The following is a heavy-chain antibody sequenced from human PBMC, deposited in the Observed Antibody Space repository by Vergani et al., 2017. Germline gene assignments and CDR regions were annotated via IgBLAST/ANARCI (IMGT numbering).Heavy chain of an antibody. J-gene: IGHJ4*02. CDR2: INPNNGGT. D-gene: IGHD2-2*01. CDR3: ARVGTSSNRDYFDY. V-gene: IGHV1-2*02. Sequence: QVQLVQSGAEVKKPGASVKVSCKASGYTFTDYFMHWVRQAPGQGLEWMGWINPNNGGTNYAQKFQGRVTMTRDTSISTDYIELSNLRADDTALYYCARVGTSSNRDYFDYWGQGTLVTVSS. CDR1: GYTFTDYF.